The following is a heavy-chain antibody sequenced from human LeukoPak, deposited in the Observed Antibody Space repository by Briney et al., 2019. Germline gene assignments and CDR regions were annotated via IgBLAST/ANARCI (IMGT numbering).Heavy chain of an antibody. CDR2: MWYDGTNK. V-gene: IGHV3-33*01. J-gene: IGHJ4*02. CDR3: ARDDSGWVDY. D-gene: IGHD6-19*01. Sequence: GRSLRLSCAASGFTFSSYAMHWVRQAPRKGLEWVSVMWYDGTNKYYADSVKSRFTISRDNSKNTRYLQMNSLRAEDTAVCYCARDDSGWVDYWGEGTLVTVSS. CDR1: GFTFSSYA.